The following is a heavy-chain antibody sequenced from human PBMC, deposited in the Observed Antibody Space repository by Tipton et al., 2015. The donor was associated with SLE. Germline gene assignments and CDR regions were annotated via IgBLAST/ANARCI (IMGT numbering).Heavy chain of an antibody. D-gene: IGHD6-19*01. CDR3: ARRQWLVRGEYDY. CDR1: GGSFSGYY. V-gene: IGHV4-4*09. Sequence: TLSLTCAVYGGSFSGYYWSWIRQPAGKGLEWIGYIYTSGSTNYNPSLKSRVTISVDTSKNQFSLKLSSVTAADTAVYYCARRQWLVRGEYDYWGQGTLVTVSS. J-gene: IGHJ4*02. CDR2: IYTSGST.